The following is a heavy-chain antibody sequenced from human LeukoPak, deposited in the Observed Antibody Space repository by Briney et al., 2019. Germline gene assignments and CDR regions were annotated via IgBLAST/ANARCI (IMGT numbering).Heavy chain of an antibody. CDR1: GGSFSGYY. J-gene: IGHJ5*02. CDR2: INHGGST. CDR3: ARGLRYSSSWFDP. V-gene: IGHV4-34*01. D-gene: IGHD6-13*01. Sequence: SETLSLTCAVYGGSFSGYYWSWIRQPPGKGLEWIGEINHGGSTNYNPSLKSRVTISVDTSKNQFSLKLSSVTAADTAVYYCARGLRYSSSWFDPWGQGTLVTVSS.